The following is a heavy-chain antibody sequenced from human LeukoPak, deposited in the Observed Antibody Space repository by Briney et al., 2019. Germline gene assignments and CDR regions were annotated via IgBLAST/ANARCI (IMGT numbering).Heavy chain of an antibody. D-gene: IGHD3-16*02. CDR3: ARLGYTGDAENHDY. CDR2: INPNRGGT. V-gene: IGHV1-2*02. CDR1: RYTFTGYY. J-gene: IGHJ4*02. Sequence: DPVKVSCKASRYTFTGYYMNSVRQAPGHELECMGGINPNRGGTKYAQKLQGRVTMTRDTSISTAYMELSRLRSDETAVYFCARLGYTGDAENHDYWGQGTLFTVSS.